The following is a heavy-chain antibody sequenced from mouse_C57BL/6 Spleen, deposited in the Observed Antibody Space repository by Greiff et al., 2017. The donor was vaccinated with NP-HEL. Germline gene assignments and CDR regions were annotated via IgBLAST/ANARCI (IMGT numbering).Heavy chain of an antibody. CDR2: ISDGGSYT. J-gene: IGHJ1*03. CDR3: ARDRGYGSSYWYFDV. D-gene: IGHD1-1*01. CDR1: GFTFSSYA. V-gene: IGHV5-4*01. Sequence: EVKLMESGGGLVKPGGSLKLSCAASGFTFSSYAMSWVRQTPEKRLEWVATISDGGSYTYYPDNVKGRFTISRDNAKNNLYLQMSHLKSEDTAMYYCARDRGYGSSYWYFDVWGTGTTVTVSS.